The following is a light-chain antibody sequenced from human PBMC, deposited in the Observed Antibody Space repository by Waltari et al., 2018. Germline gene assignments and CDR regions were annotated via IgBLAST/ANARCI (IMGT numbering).Light chain of an antibody. CDR2: KSS. CDR3: QEYDTLPVT. J-gene: IGKJ4*01. CDR1: QNVKNN. Sequence: DIQLTQSPSTLSASVRDRVTITCRASQNVKNNLAWYQQKPGKAPKVVIHKSSRLESGVPSRSSGSGYGTEFTLTISSLQPDDFATYYCQEYDTLPVTFGGGTKVEIK. V-gene: IGKV1-5*03.